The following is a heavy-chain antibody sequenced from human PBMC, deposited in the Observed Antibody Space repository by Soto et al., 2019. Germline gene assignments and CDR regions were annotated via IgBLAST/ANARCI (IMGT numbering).Heavy chain of an antibody. J-gene: IGHJ4*02. CDR2: INHSGST. V-gene: IGHV4-34*01. CDR1: GGSFSGYY. CDR3: ARGGRYMTAVTTLNY. D-gene: IGHD4-17*01. Sequence: QVQLQQWGAGLLKPSETLSLTCAVYGGSFSGYYWSWTRQPPGKGLEWIGEINHSGSTNYNPSLKSRVTISVDTSKNQFSLKLSSVTAADTAVYYCARGGRYMTAVTTLNYWGQGTLVTVSS.